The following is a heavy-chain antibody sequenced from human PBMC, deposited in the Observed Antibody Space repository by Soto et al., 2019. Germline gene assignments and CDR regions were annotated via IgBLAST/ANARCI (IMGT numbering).Heavy chain of an antibody. D-gene: IGHD1-1*01. CDR1: ENTFSTYL. V-gene: IGHV1-3*01. CDR2: HNGYNGQT. J-gene: IGHJ5*02. Sequence: VASVKVSCKASENTFSTYLVHWVRQVHGQGLEWMGWHNGYNGQTEYSQKFQGRVTITRDTSAKTAYLELRSLTSEDTAVYYCAGPHDRAGLGTWGQGTLVTVS. CDR3: AGPHDRAGLGT.